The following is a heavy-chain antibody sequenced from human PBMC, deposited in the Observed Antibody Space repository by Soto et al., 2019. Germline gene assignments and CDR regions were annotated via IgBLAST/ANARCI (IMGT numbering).Heavy chain of an antibody. V-gene: IGHV4-39*01. CDR3: ASPSSSLSTHDY. CDR2: FYYTGST. J-gene: IGHJ4*02. Sequence: SETLSLTCTVSGGSISSSSHYWGWIRQPPGKGLQWIGTFYYTGSTYYNPSLKSRVTISADSSKNQFSLKLSSVTAADTAVYYCASPSSSLSTHDYWGQGTLVTVSS. D-gene: IGHD2-15*01. CDR1: GGSISSSSHY.